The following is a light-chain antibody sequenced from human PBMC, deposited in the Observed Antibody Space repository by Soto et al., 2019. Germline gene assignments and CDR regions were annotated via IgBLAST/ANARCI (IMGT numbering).Light chain of an antibody. CDR1: QPISTN. CDR2: AAS. V-gene: IGKV1-12*01. J-gene: IGKJ5*01. Sequence: DIQMTQSPSSVSASVGDRVTITCRASQPISTNLAWYQQKPGKAPKLLIYAASTLQSGAPPRFSGSGSGTDFTLTISSLQPEDFAIYYCLQANRVPLSFGQGTRLEIK. CDR3: LQANRVPLS.